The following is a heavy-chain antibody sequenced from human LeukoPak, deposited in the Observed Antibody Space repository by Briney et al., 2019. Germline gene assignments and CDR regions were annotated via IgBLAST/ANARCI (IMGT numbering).Heavy chain of an antibody. CDR2: XXXXXXST. CDR3: AKGGNYCTGGVCYYYYMDV. D-gene: IGHD2-8*02. J-gene: IGHJ6*03. V-gene: IGHV3-23*01. CDR1: GFTFSSYA. Sequence: PGGSLRLSCAASGFTFSSYAMSWVRQAPGKGXXXXXXXXXXXXSTYYADSVKGRFTISRDNSKNTLYLQMNSLRAEDTAVYYCAKGGNYCTGGVCYYYYMDVWGKGTTVTVSS.